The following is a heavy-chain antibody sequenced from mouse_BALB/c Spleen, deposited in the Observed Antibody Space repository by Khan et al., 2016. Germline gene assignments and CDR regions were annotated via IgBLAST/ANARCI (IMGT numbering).Heavy chain of an antibody. CDR3: TRLYYYGGSDY. CDR1: GFDFSGYW. V-gene: IGHV4-1*02. J-gene: IGHJ2*01. D-gene: IGHD1-1*01. CDR2: INPDSSTI. Sequence: EVELVESGGGLVQPGGSLKLSCAASGFDFSGYWMSWVRQAPGKGLEWIGEINPDSSTINYAPSLKGKIIISRDNAKNTLYLRRNKVSSEDTALYYCTRLYYYGGSDYWGPGTILTVSS.